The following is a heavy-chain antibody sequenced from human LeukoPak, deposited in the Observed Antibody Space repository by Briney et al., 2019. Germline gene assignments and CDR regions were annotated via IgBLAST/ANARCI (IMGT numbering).Heavy chain of an antibody. CDR3: ARDPSYYDILTDQAQWAFDY. D-gene: IGHD3-9*01. CDR1: VYTFTGYY. CDR2: INPNSGGT. V-gene: IGHV1-2*02. Sequence: ASVKVSCKASVYTFTGYYMHWVRQAPGQGLEWMGWINPNSGGTNYVQKFQGRVTMTRDTSISTACMELSRLRSDDTAVYYCARDPSYYDILTDQAQWAFDYWGQGTLVTVSS. J-gene: IGHJ4*02.